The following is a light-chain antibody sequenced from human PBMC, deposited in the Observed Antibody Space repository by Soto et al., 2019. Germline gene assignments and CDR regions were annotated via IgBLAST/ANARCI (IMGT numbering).Light chain of an antibody. CDR1: QSISRN. CDR3: QQSYTTASST. J-gene: IGKJ5*01. CDR2: AAS. V-gene: IGKV1-39*01. Sequence: DIQMTQSPSSLSASVGDRVTITCRASQSISRNLNWYQHKPGKAPKLLIYAASSLQSGVPSRFSGGGSGTEFPLSISSLQAEDFGTYCRQQSYTTASSTFGQGTRLEIK.